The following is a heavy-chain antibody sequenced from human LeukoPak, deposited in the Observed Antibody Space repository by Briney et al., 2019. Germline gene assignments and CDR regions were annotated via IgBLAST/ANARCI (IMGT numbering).Heavy chain of an antibody. CDR3: ARAYSYGLVYFDY. Sequence: SQTLSLTCTVSGGSISSYYWGWIRQPPGKGLEWIGYIYYSGSTNYNPSLKSRVTISVDTSKNQFSLKLSSVTAADTAVYYCARAYSYGLVYFDYWGQGTLVTVSS. CDR2: IYYSGST. CDR1: GGSISSYY. J-gene: IGHJ4*02. V-gene: IGHV4-59*01. D-gene: IGHD5-18*01.